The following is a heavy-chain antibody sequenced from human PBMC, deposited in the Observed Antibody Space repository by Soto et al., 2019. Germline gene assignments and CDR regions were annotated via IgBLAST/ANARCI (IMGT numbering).Heavy chain of an antibody. CDR2: INHSGST. CDR3: ARERGVLLWFGELALFDY. Sequence: QVQLQQWGAGLLKPSETLSLTCAVYGGSFSGYYWSWIRQPPGKGLEWVGEINHSGSTNYNPSLKSRVTTSVDTSKNQFSLKLSSVTAADTAVYYCARERGVLLWFGELALFDYWGQGTLVTVSS. V-gene: IGHV4-34*01. CDR1: GGSFSGYY. D-gene: IGHD3-10*01. J-gene: IGHJ4*02.